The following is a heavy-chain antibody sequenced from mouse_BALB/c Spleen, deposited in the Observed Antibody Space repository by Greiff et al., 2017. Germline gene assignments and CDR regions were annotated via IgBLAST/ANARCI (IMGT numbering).Heavy chain of an antibody. D-gene: IGHD1-2*01. Sequence: QVQLQESGAELVRPGASVKLSCKASGYTFTDYDMHWVKQSPVHGLEWIGAIDPETGGTVYNQKFKGKATLTADKSSSTAYMELRSLTSEDSADYYCTRYHGGFAYWGQGTLVTVSA. CDR3: TRYHGGFAY. CDR2: IDPETGGT. J-gene: IGHJ3*01. V-gene: IGHV1-15*01. CDR1: GYTFTDYD.